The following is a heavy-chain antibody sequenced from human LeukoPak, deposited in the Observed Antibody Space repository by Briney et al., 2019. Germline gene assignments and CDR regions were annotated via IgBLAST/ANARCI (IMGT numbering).Heavy chain of an antibody. D-gene: IGHD3-10*01. V-gene: IGHV1-46*01. CDR2: INPGGGGA. J-gene: IGHJ4*02. CDR1: GYSFTSYN. CDR3: ARDGERVGRITMVRGVTDFDY. Sequence: ASVKVSCKASGYSFTSYNIHWVRQASGQGLEWMGIINPGGGGASYAQKFQGRVTMTRDTSTSTVDMELSSLRSEDTAVYYRARDGERVGRITMVRGVTDFDYWGQGTQVTVSS.